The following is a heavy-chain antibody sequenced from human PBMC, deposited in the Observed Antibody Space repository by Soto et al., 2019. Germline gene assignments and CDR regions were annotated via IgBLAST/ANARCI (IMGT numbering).Heavy chain of an antibody. D-gene: IGHD5-12*01. CDR1: GGSISSYY. CDR2: IYYSGST. CDR3: ARGAGRWLQLGYDY. Sequence: TSETLSLTCTVSGGSISSYYWSWIRQPPGKGLEWIGYIYYSGSTNYNPSLKSRVTISVDTSKNQFSLKLSSVTAADTAVYYCARGAGRWLQLGYDYWGQGTLVTVSS. V-gene: IGHV4-59*01. J-gene: IGHJ4*02.